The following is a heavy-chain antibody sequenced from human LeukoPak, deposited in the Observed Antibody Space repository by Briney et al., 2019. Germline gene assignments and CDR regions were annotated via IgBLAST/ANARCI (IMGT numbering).Heavy chain of an antibody. Sequence: SETLSLTCTVSGGSISSYYWSWLRQPPGKGLEGVGYIYSDGSTYYNPSLKSRVTISVDTSKNQFSLKLSSVTAADTAVYYCARSERSWLERVFGAFDIWGQGTMVTVSS. D-gene: IGHD3-22*01. J-gene: IGHJ3*02. CDR2: IYSDGST. CDR3: ARSERSWLERVFGAFDI. V-gene: IGHV4-59*08. CDR1: GGSISSYY.